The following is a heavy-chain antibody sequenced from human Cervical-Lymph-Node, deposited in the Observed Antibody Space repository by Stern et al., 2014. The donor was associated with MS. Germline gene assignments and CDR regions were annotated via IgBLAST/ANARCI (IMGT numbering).Heavy chain of an antibody. D-gene: IGHD4-17*01. CDR2: STRDSGDT. J-gene: IGHJ4*02. CDR3: AREGRSTVTTAAAY. Sequence: QLVQSGTEVKKPGASVKVSCKSSGYTFSAYYVHWVRQAPGQGLEWMGRSTRDSGDTNDAQKFQGRVTMDGDPSISTAYLELASLRSDDTAVYYCAREGRSTVTTAAAYWGQGTLVTVSS. V-gene: IGHV1-2*06. CDR1: GYTFSAYY.